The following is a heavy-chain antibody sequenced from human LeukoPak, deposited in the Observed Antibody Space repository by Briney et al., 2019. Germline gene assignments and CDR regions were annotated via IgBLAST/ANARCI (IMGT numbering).Heavy chain of an antibody. CDR3: ARDDSSARASY. Sequence: PGGSLRLSCAASGFTFSNYWMHWVRQAPGKGLVWVSRIDTDGSSTVYADSLKGRFTISRDNAKNTLYLQMNSLRAEDTAVYYCARDDSSARASYWGQGTLVTVSS. CDR2: IDTDGSST. J-gene: IGHJ4*02. V-gene: IGHV3-74*01. D-gene: IGHD3-22*01. CDR1: GFTFSNYW.